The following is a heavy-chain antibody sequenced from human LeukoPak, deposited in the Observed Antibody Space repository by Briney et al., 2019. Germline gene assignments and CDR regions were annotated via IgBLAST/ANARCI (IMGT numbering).Heavy chain of an antibody. CDR1: GDSISSYS. CDR2: IHYSGST. V-gene: IGHV4-59*01. D-gene: IGHD4-17*01. J-gene: IGHJ4*02. Sequence: SETLSLTCTVSGDSISSYSWSWIRQPPGKGLEWIGYIHYSGSTNSNPSLKSRVTISVDTSTNQFSLKLSSVTAAGTAVYYCARDNGDYPYYVHYWGQGTLVTV. CDR3: ARDNGDYPYYVHY.